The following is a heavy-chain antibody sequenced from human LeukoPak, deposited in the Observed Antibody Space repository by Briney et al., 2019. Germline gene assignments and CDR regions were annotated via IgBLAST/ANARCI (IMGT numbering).Heavy chain of an antibody. Sequence: GGSLRLSCAASGITFSSYCMSWVRQAPGKGLGLVSSISSTGGTTYYADSVKGRFTISRDNSKNTLYLQMNRLRAEDTAIYYCAKDDDWGRYKHWGQGTLVTVSS. CDR3: AKDDDWGRYKH. J-gene: IGHJ1*01. D-gene: IGHD3-16*01. CDR1: GITFSSYC. V-gene: IGHV3-23*01. CDR2: ISSTGGTT.